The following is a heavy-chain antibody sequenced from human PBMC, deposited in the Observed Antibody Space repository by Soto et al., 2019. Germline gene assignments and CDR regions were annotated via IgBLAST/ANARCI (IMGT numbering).Heavy chain of an antibody. J-gene: IGHJ6*02. D-gene: IGHD6-13*01. CDR3: ARDRHGSDWYTYYFYTLAV. Sequence: LRLSGAASGFIFSDYAMTWVREAPGKGLEWVSGISGSGESIYYADSVEGRFTISRDNSKNTLYLQMNSLRGEDTAVYYCARDRHGSDWYTYYFYTLAVWGQGTTVTVSS. CDR1: GFIFSDYA. CDR2: ISGSGESI. V-gene: IGHV3-23*01.